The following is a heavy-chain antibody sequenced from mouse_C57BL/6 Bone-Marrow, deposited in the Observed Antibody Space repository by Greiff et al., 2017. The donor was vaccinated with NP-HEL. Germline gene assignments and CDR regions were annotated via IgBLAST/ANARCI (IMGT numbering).Heavy chain of an antibody. CDR2: ISSGGDYI. CDR3: TRDRPSSPFAY. V-gene: IGHV5-9-1*02. D-gene: IGHD3-1*01. CDR1: GFTFSSYA. J-gene: IGHJ3*01. Sequence: EVQLVESGEGLVKPGGSLKLSCAASGFTFSSYAMSWVRQTPEKRLEWVAYISSGGDYIYYAATVQGRFTISRDNARNTLYLQMSSLKSEDTAMYYCTRDRPSSPFAYWGQGTLVTVSA.